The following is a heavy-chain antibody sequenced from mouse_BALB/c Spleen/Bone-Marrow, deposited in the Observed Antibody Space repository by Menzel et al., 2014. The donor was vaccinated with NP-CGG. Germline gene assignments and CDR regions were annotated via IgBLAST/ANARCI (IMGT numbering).Heavy chain of an antibody. V-gene: IGHV2-9*02. CDR1: GFSLISYG. Sequence: VKVVESGPGLVAPSQSLSITCTVSGFSLISYGVHWVRQPPGKGLERRGVKWAGGSTNYNSALMSRLSISKDNSQSQVFLKMNSLQTDDTAMYYCARDRELSYAMDYWGQGTSVTVSS. CDR2: KWAGGST. J-gene: IGHJ4*01. CDR3: ARDRELSYAMDY. D-gene: IGHD3-1*01.